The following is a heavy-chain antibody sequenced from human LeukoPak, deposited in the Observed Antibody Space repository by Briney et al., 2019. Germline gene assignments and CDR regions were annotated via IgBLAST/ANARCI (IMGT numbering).Heavy chain of an antibody. CDR3: ARFYGSGSYWDDAFDN. CDR1: GFTFSSYE. V-gene: IGHV3-48*03. J-gene: IGHJ3*02. CDR2: ISSSGSTI. D-gene: IGHD3-10*01. Sequence: GGSLRLSCAASGFTFSSYEMNWVRQAPGKGLEWVSYISSSGSTIYYADSVKGRFTISRDNAKNSLYLQMNSLRAEDTAVYYCARFYGSGSYWDDAFDNWGQGTMVTVSS.